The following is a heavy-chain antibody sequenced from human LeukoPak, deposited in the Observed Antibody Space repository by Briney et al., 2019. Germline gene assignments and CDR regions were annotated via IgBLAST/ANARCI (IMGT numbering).Heavy chain of an antibody. J-gene: IGHJ6*02. D-gene: IGHD3-22*01. CDR3: ASIDYYDSSGYYYYGMDV. Sequence: PSETLSLTCTVSGGSISSYYWSWIRQPPGKGLEWIGEINHSGSTNYNPSLKSRVTISVDTSKNQFSLKLSSVTAADTAVYYCASIDYYDSSGYYYYGMDVWGQGTTVTVSS. CDR2: INHSGST. CDR1: GGSISSYY. V-gene: IGHV4-34*01.